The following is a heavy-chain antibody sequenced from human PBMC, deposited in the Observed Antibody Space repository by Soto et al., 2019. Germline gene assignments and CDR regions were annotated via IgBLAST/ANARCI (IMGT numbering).Heavy chain of an antibody. V-gene: IGHV3-30-3*01. Sequence: GGSLRLSCAASGFTFSSYAMHWVRQAPGKGLEWVAVISYDGSNKYYADSVKGRFTISRDNSKNTLYLQMNSLRAEDTAVYYCATDSSSSAPDFDYWSQGTLVTVS. D-gene: IGHD6-6*01. CDR2: ISYDGSNK. J-gene: IGHJ4*02. CDR1: GFTFSSYA. CDR3: ATDSSSSAPDFDY.